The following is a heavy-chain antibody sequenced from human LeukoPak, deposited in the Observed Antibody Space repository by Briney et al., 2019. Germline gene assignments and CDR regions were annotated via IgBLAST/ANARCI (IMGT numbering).Heavy chain of an antibody. CDR1: GFTFSSFD. D-gene: IGHD1-1*01. Sequence: GALRLSCAASGFTFSSFDMHWVRRPTGKGLEWVSTIGTASATSTPGSVEGGSTISRDNGKTCLYLQMTSLKAGDTPVYYCARGPPRGKYYYMDVWGKGTTVTVSS. CDR2: IGTASAT. V-gene: IGHV3-13*01. CDR3: ARGPPRGKYYYMDV. J-gene: IGHJ6*03.